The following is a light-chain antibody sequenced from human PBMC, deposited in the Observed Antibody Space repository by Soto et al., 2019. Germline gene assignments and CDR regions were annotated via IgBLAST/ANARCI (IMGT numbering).Light chain of an antibody. CDR2: DNR. CDR3: QSYDSSLSAYV. J-gene: IGLJ1*01. CDR1: SSNIGSNT. Sequence: QSVLTQPPSASGTPGQRVTISCYGSSSNIGSNTVNWYQQLPGTAPKLLIYDNRNRPSGVPDRFSGSKSGTSASLAITGLQAEDEADYYCQSYDSSLSAYVFGTGTKLTVL. V-gene: IGLV1-44*01.